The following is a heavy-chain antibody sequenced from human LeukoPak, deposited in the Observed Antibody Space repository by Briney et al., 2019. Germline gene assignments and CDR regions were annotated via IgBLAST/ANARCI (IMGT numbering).Heavy chain of an antibody. CDR1: GYTFTGYY. CDR3: ALITMVRGPPEIDY. V-gene: IGHV1-2*06. Sequence: ASVKVSCKASGYTFTGYYMHWVRQAPGQGLEWMGRINPNSGGTNYAQKFQGRVTMTRDTSISTAHMELSRLRSGDTAVYYCALITMVRGPPEIDYWGQGTLVTVSS. D-gene: IGHD3-10*01. CDR2: INPNSGGT. J-gene: IGHJ4*02.